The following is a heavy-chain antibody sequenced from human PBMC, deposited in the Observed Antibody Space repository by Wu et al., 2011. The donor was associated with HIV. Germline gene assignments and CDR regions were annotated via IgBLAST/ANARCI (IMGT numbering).Heavy chain of an antibody. CDR3: AKDKGTFGGILVIRHYFDY. Sequence: QVQLVQSGAEVKKPGASVTVSCKTSGYTFTDYYLHWVRQAPGQGLEWMGWINPNSGDTKYAQRFQGRVTLTSGTSLSTAYMELRRLRSDDTAVYYCAKDKGTFGGILVIRHYFDYWGQGTLVAVSS. D-gene: IGHD3-16*02. J-gene: IGHJ4*02. CDR2: INPNSGDT. V-gene: IGHV1-2*02. CDR1: GYTFTDYY.